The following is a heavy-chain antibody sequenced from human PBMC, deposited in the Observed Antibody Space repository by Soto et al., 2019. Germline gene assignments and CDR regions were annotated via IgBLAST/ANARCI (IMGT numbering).Heavy chain of an antibody. J-gene: IGHJ4*02. CDR2: IYYSGST. D-gene: IGHD3-16*02. Sequence: QLHLQESGPGLVKPSETLSLTCTVSGGSISSSSYYWGWIRQPPGKGLEWIGRIYYSGSTYYNPSFKSTVRAAGDTSNIQSPLKLGYGTAEDTAVYYYASHGYIWVSYRNYFDYWAQGTLVTVSS. V-gene: IGHV4-39*01. CDR3: ASHGYIWVSYRNYFDY. CDR1: GGSISSSSYY.